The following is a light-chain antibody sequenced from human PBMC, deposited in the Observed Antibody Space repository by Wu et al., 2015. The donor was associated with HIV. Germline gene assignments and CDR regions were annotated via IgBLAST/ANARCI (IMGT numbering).Light chain of an antibody. CDR2: GAS. V-gene: IGKV1-9*01. J-gene: IGKJ2*01. CDR3: QHYDSYPYS. Sequence: DIQMTQSPSSLSASVGDSVTITCRAVQRINSDLNWYQQKPGKAPTLLIYGASTLKSGVPSRFSGAGSGTEFTLTISSLQPDDFATYYCQHYDSYPYSFGQGTKLEIK. CDR1: QRINSD.